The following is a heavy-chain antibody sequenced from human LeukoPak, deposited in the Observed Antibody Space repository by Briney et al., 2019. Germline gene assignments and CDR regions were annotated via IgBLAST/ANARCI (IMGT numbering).Heavy chain of an antibody. CDR3: AKAARDAFDI. J-gene: IGHJ3*02. Sequence: PGRSLRLSCAASGFTIDDYAMHWVRQAPGKGLEWVSGISWNSGSIGYADSVKGRFTISRDNAKNSLYLQMNSLRAEDTALYYCAKAARDAFDIWGQGTMVTVSS. V-gene: IGHV3-9*01. CDR1: GFTIDDYA. CDR2: ISWNSGSI.